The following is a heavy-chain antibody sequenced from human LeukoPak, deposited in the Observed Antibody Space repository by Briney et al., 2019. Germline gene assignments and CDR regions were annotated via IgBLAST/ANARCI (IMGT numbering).Heavy chain of an antibody. Sequence: GGSLRLSCAASGFIFSSYAMHWVRQAPGKGLEGVAVISYDGSNKYYADSVKGRFTISRDNSKNTMYLKMNSLRAEDTAVYYCAKEVWSTGTTTPFDYWGQGTLVTVSS. CDR3: AKEVWSTGTTTPFDY. CDR2: ISYDGSNK. J-gene: IGHJ4*02. CDR1: GFIFSSYA. D-gene: IGHD1-1*01. V-gene: IGHV3-30*18.